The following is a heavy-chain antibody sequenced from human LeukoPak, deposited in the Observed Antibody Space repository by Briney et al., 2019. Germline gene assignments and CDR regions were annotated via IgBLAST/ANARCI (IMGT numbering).Heavy chain of an antibody. CDR1: GFTFSSYG. Sequence: SGRSLRLSCAASGFTFSSYGMHWVRQAPGKGLEWVAVISNDGIKKYYADSVKGRFTISRDNSKNTLYLQMNSLRVEDTAVYYCAKDVGYYGSGSYYGDWGQGTLVTVSS. V-gene: IGHV3-30*18. D-gene: IGHD3-10*01. J-gene: IGHJ4*02. CDR2: ISNDGIKK. CDR3: AKDVGYYGSGSYYGD.